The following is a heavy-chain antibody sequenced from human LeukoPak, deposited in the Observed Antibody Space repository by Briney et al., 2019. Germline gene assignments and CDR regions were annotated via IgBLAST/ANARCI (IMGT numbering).Heavy chain of an antibody. CDR1: GFTFSTYE. CDR2: IIGDGTTT. CDR3: VRDRGGTYSGDNLFDP. D-gene: IGHD1/OR15-1a*01. V-gene: IGHV3-48*03. Sequence: GGSLRLSCAASGFTFSTYEMNWVRQAPRKGLEWLSYIIGDGTTTQYADSLRDRFTISRDNDKNSVYLQMNSLRADDTAVYYCVRDRGGTYSGDNLFDPWGQGTLVTVSS. J-gene: IGHJ5*02.